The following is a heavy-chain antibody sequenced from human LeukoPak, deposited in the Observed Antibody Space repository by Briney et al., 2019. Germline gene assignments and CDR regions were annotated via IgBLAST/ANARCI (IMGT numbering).Heavy chain of an antibody. Sequence: GGSHRLSCAASGFTFSNYSMSWVRQAPGKGLEWVSTISGTGGTTYYADSVKGRFTISRDNSKNTLFLQFNSLRADDTAVYYCAKGRGTTVTGAANYWGQGNLATVSS. D-gene: IGHD4-17*01. V-gene: IGHV3-23*01. CDR3: AKGRGTTVTGAANY. CDR1: GFTFSNYS. CDR2: ISGTGGTT. J-gene: IGHJ4*02.